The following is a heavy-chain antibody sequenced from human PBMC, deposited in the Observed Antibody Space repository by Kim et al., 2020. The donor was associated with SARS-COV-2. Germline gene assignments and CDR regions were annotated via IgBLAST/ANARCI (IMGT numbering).Heavy chain of an antibody. CDR1: GFTFSSYA. CDR3: AKAGGEIKRVSSGWYGAFDI. V-gene: IGHV3-23*01. J-gene: IGHJ3*02. Sequence: GGSLRLSCAASGFTFSSYAMSWVRQAPGKGLEWVSAISGSGGSTYYADSVKGRFTISRDNSKNTLYLQMNSLRAEDTAVYYCAKAGGEIKRVSSGWYGAFDIWGQGTMVTVSS. D-gene: IGHD6-19*01. CDR2: ISGSGGST.